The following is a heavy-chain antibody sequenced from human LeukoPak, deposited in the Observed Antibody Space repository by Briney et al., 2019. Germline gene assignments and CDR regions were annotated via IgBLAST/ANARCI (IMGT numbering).Heavy chain of an antibody. J-gene: IGHJ4*02. CDR2: ISSSGSTI. CDR3: ARGDRYSSSWYDY. Sequence: PGGSLRLSCAASGFTFSSYEMNWVRQAPGKGLEWVSYISSSGSTIYYADSVKGRFTISRNNAKNSLYLQMNNLRAEDTAVYYCARGDRYSSSWYDYWGQGTLVTVSS. CDR1: GFTFSSYE. V-gene: IGHV3-48*03. D-gene: IGHD6-13*01.